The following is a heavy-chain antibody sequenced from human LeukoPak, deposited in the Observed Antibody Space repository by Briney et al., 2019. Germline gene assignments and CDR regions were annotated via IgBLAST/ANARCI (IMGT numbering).Heavy chain of an antibody. CDR2: VSGDGSST. D-gene: IGHD6-19*01. CDR1: RFTFDDYG. Sequence: GGSLRLSCAASRFTFDDYGMHWVRQVPGKGLEWVSLVSGDGSSTYYADSVKGRFTISRDNSKNSLYLQMNSLRTEDTALYYCAKDAYSSGWYYFDSWGQGTLVTVSS. J-gene: IGHJ4*02. CDR3: AKDAYSSGWYYFDS. V-gene: IGHV3-43*02.